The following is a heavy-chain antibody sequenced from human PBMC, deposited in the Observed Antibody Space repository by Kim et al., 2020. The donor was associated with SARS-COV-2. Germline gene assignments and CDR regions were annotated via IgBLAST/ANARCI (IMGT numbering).Heavy chain of an antibody. J-gene: IGHJ6*02. V-gene: IGHV1-69*06. CDR1: GGTFSSYA. CDR2: IIPIFGTA. D-gene: IGHD3-10*01. CDR3: AREGEYYGSGSYYGMDV. Sequence: SVKVSCKASGGTFSSYAISWVRQAPGQGLEWMGGIIPIFGTANYAQKFQGRVTITADKSTSTAYMELSSLRSEDTAVYYCAREGEYYGSGSYYGMDVWGQGTTVTVSS.